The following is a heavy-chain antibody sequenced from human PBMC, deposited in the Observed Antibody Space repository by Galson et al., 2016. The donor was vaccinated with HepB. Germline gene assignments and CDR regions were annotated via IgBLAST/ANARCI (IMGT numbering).Heavy chain of an antibody. Sequence: SLRLSCAASEFTFSSYAMAWVRQAPGKGLEWVSDISHSGGTTYYADSVKGRFTVSRDNSKNTLYLQMSSLRAEDTAVYYCAKDLWVRQQLAYYFDYWGQGTLVTVSS. J-gene: IGHJ4*02. CDR3: AKDLWVRQQLAYYFDY. V-gene: IGHV3-23*01. D-gene: IGHD6-13*01. CDR1: EFTFSSYA. CDR2: ISHSGGTT.